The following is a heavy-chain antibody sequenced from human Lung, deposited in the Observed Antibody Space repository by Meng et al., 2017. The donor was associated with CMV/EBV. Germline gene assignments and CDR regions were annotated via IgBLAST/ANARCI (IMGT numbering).Heavy chain of an antibody. CDR1: GGNFRNDA. Sequence: SXXVSXKASGGNFRNDAFSWVRQAPGQGLEWVGGVISLFGTPNYAQKFQGRVTITTDESTATVYMEMSSLRSDDTAVFFCAIPRVGYCSSSSCPPAYWGQGXLVTVSS. CDR2: VISLFGTP. D-gene: IGHD2-2*01. J-gene: IGHJ4*02. V-gene: IGHV1-69*05. CDR3: AIPRVGYCSSSSCPPAY.